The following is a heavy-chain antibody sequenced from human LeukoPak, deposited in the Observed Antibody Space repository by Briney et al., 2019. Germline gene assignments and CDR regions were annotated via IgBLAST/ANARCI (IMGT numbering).Heavy chain of an antibody. CDR2: VNPSGGST. CDR3: ARDLGPGYFDY. Sequence: ASVKVSCKASGYTFTSYYMHWVRQAPGQGLEWMGIVNPSGGSTSYAQKFQGRVTMTRDTSTSTVYMELSSLRSEDTAVYYCARDLGPGYFDYWGQGTLVTVSS. CDR1: GYTFTSYY. V-gene: IGHV1-46*01. J-gene: IGHJ4*02. D-gene: IGHD3-16*01.